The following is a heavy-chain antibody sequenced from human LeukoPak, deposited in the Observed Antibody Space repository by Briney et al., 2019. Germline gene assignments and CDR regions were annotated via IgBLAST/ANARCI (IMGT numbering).Heavy chain of an antibody. CDR1: GYTFTSYA. CDR2: INTNTGNP. V-gene: IGHV7-4-1*02. Sequence: ASVKVSCKASGYTFTSYAMNWVRQAPGQGLEWMGWINTNTGNPTYAQGFTGRFVFSLDTSVSTAYLQISSLKAEDTAVYYCAREWAASGWTPTGDYWGQGTLDTVSS. J-gene: IGHJ4*02. CDR3: AREWAASGWTPTGDY. D-gene: IGHD6-19*01.